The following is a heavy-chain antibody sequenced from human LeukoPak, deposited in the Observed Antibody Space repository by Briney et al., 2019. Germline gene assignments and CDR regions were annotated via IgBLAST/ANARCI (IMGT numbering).Heavy chain of an antibody. D-gene: IGHD3-3*01. CDR2: IRSKAYGGTT. CDR3: TGGLRDFWSGYYLFDY. Sequence: GGSLRLSCTASGFTFGDYAMSWVRQAPGKGLEWVGFIRSKAYGGTTEYAASVKGRFTTSRDDSKSIAYLQMNSLKTEDTAVYYCTGGLRDFWSGYYLFDYWGQGTLVTVSS. V-gene: IGHV3-49*04. CDR1: GFTFGDYA. J-gene: IGHJ4*02.